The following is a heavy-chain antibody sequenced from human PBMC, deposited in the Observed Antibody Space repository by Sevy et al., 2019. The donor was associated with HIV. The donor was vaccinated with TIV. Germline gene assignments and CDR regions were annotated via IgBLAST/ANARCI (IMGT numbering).Heavy chain of an antibody. J-gene: IGHJ4*02. CDR3: AMNYYDSSGSSFFFDY. CDR1: GFTFSSYG. V-gene: IGHV3-33*01. CDR2: IWYDGSNK. Sequence: GGSLRLSCAASGFTFSSYGMHWVRQAPGKGLEWVAVIWYDGSNKYYADSVKGRFTISRDNSKNTLYLQMNSPRAEDTAVYYCAMNYYDSSGSSFFFDYWGQGTLVTVSS. D-gene: IGHD3-22*01.